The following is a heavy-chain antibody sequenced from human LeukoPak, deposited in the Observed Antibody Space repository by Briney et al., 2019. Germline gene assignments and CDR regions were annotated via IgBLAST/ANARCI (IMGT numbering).Heavy chain of an antibody. V-gene: IGHV1-18*01. CDR3: AREVWFGKKTTYYFDY. CDR1: GYTFTSYG. Sequence: ASVKVSCKASGYTFTSYGISWVRQAPGQGLEWMGWISAYNGNTNYAQKLQGRVTMTTDTSTSTAYMELRSLRSDDTAVYYCAREVWFGKKTTYYFDYWGQGTLVTVSS. J-gene: IGHJ4*02. CDR2: ISAYNGNT. D-gene: IGHD3-10*01.